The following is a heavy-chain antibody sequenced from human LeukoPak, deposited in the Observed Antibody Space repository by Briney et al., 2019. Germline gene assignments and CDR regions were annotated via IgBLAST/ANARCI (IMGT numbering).Heavy chain of an antibody. V-gene: IGHV4-61*05. CDR1: GGSISSSSYY. Sequence: PSETLSLTCTVSGGSISSSSYYWGWIRQPPGKGLEWIGHIYYTGSTNYNPSLKSRVTISLDTSKNQISLNLRSVTAADTAVYYCARLGEMMRGLGSFGLWGRGTLVTVSS. CDR3: ARLGEMMRGLGSFGL. CDR2: IYYTGST. J-gene: IGHJ2*01. D-gene: IGHD5-24*01.